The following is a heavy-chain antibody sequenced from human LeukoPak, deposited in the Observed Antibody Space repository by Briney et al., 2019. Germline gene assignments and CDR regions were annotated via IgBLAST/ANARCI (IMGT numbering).Heavy chain of an antibody. Sequence: GGSLRLSCVASGFTVSRSYMSWVRQAPGKGLEWVSIMYRDGSTYYAASVKGRFTISRDNSKNTLHLQMNGLRVEDTAMYYCARDSGDGDYEPLDSWGQGTLVIVSS. CDR2: MYRDGST. CDR1: GFTVSRSY. J-gene: IGHJ4*02. CDR3: ARDSGDGDYEPLDS. V-gene: IGHV3-53*01. D-gene: IGHD4-17*01.